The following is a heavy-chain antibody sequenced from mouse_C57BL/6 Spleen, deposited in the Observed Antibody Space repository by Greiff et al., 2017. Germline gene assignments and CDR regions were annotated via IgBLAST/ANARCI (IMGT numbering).Heavy chain of an antibody. Sequence: VQLQQPGAELVKPGASVKMSCKASGYTFTSYWITWVKQRPGQGLEWIGDIYPGSGSTNYNEKFKSKATLTVDTSSSTAYMQLSSLTSEDSAVYYCARGRMDYYGSYWYFDVWGTGTTVTVSS. V-gene: IGHV1-55*01. CDR1: GYTFTSYW. CDR3: ARGRMDYYGSYWYFDV. D-gene: IGHD1-2*01. J-gene: IGHJ1*03. CDR2: IYPGSGST.